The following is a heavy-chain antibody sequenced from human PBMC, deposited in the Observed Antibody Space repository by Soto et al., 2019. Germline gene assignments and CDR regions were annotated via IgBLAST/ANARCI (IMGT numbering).Heavy chain of an antibody. CDR3: VSQYWHDGVCYAPDGWFDH. J-gene: IGHJ5*02. V-gene: IGHV4-34*01. Sequence: WETLSLTCAVSGGSFSDNYWSWSRQPPGKGLEWIGEINHGGSTNYNPSLKSRVTISVDTSKNQFSLKLSSVTAADTAVYYCVSQYWHDGVCYAPDGWFDHSGPGILVTVSS. D-gene: IGHD2-2*01. CDR2: INHGGST. CDR1: GGSFSDNY.